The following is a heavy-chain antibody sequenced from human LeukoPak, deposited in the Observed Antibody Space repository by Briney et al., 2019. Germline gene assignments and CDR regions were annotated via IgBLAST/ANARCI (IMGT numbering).Heavy chain of an antibody. Sequence: PRGSLRLSCAASGFTFSSYGMHWVRQAPGKGLEWVAVIWYDGSNKYYADSVKGRFTISRDNSKNTLYLQMNSLRAEDTAVYYCARDGDGDYVGSIDYWGQGTLVTVSS. CDR1: GFTFSSYG. D-gene: IGHD4-17*01. CDR2: IWYDGSNK. CDR3: ARDGDGDYVGSIDY. V-gene: IGHV3-33*01. J-gene: IGHJ4*02.